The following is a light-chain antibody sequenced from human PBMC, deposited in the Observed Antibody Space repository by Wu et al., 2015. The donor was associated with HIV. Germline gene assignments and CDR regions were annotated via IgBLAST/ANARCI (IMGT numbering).Light chain of an antibody. CDR3: QQLNSYPIT. J-gene: IGKJ5*01. CDR1: QSVGNN. V-gene: IGKV3-15*01. CDR2: GAS. Sequence: ETMMTQSPATLSVSPGDRATLSCRASQSVGNNLAWYQQKSGQAPRLLIYGASTRSTGVPARFSGSGSGTEFTLTISSLQSEDLAIYYCQQLNSYPITFGQGTRLEIK.